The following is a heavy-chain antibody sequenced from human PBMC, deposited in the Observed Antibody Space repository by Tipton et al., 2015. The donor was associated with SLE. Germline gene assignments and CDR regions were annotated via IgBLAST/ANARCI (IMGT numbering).Heavy chain of an antibody. CDR2: IFYNRNT. CDR1: GGSIRPYY. V-gene: IGHV4-59*01. J-gene: IGHJ6*03. Sequence: TLSLTCTVSGGSIRPYYWSCIRQPPGKRLEWIGQIFYNRNTNYNPSLKSRVTISVDTYKNQFSLHVRSVTAADTAVYYCASVPGLERSYSYFYYMDVWGKGTNVSVS. D-gene: IGHD1-1*01. CDR3: ASVPGLERSYSYFYYMDV.